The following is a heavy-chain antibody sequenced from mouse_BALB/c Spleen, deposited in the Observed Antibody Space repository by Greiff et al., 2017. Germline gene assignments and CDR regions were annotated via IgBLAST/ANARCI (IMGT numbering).Heavy chain of an antibody. D-gene: IGHD4-1*01. V-gene: IGHV1-15*01. Sequence: QVQLKQSGAELVRPGASVTLSCKASGYTFTDYEMHWVKQTPVHGLEWIGAIDPETGGTAYNQKFKGKATLTADKSSSTAYMELRSLTSEDSAVYYCTRGWEYAMDYWGQGTSVTVSS. CDR1: GYTFTDYE. CDR2: IDPETGGT. J-gene: IGHJ4*01. CDR3: TRGWEYAMDY.